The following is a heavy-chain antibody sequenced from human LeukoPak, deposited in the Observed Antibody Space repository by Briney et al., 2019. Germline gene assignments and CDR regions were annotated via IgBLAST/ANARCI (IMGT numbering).Heavy chain of an antibody. CDR2: IKSKTDGGTT. CDR1: GFTFSSYE. CDR3: TTAGGHYYYDSSGYVANWFDP. V-gene: IGHV3-15*01. J-gene: IGHJ5*02. D-gene: IGHD3-22*01. Sequence: PGGSLRLSCAASGFTFSSYEMNWVRQAPGKGLEWVGRIKSKTDGGTTDYAAPVKGRFTISRDDSKNTLYLQMNSLKTEDTAVYYCTTAGGHYYYDSSGYVANWFDPWGQGTLVTVSS.